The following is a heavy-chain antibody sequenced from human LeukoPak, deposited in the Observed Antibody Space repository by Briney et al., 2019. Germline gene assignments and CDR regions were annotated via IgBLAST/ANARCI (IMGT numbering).Heavy chain of an antibody. D-gene: IGHD2-2*01. Sequence: GGSLRLSCAASGFTFSSYSMNWVRQAPGKGLEWVSSISSSSSCIYYADSVKGRFTISRDNAKNSLYLQMNSLRAEDTAVYYCARDGQQGNYFDYWGQGTLVTVSS. CDR1: GFTFSSYS. J-gene: IGHJ4*02. CDR2: ISSSSSCI. V-gene: IGHV3-21*01. CDR3: ARDGQQGNYFDY.